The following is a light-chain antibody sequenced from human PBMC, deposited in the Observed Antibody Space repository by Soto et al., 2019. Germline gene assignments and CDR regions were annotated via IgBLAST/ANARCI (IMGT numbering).Light chain of an antibody. CDR2: GAS. CDR1: QSVSGN. CDR3: QQYNNWPRT. V-gene: IGKV3-15*01. J-gene: IGKJ1*01. Sequence: EIVMTQSPATLSVSPGERATLSCRASQSVSGNLAWYQQKPGQAPRLLIYGASTRATGIPARFSGSGSGTEFTLTISGLQSEDFAVYYCQQYNNWPRTFGQGTKVEIK.